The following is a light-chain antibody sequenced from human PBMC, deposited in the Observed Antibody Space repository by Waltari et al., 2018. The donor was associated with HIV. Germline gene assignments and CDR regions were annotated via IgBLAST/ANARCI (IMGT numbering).Light chain of an antibody. CDR1: PSITTK. V-gene: IGKV3-15*01. Sequence: EIVMTQSPANLSVSPGERVTLSCRASPSITTKLAWYQQTPGQAPRLLIYGASTRAPGIPDRFSGSGSGTEFTLTISSLQSEDFAIYYCQQYNNWPPWTFGQGTKVEI. CDR3: QQYNNWPPWT. J-gene: IGKJ1*01. CDR2: GAS.